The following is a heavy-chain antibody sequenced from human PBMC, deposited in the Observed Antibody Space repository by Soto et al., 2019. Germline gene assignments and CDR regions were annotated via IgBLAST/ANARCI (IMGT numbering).Heavy chain of an antibody. CDR3: ARDGGGMDV. CDR1: GGSISSYY. Sequence: QVQLQESGPGLVKPSETLSLTCTVSGGSISSYYWSWIRQPPGKGLEWIGYIYYRGSTNYNPSLKSRITISVDTSKNQFSLKLSSVTAADTAVYYCARDGGGMDVWGQGTTVTVSS. J-gene: IGHJ6*02. CDR2: IYYRGST. V-gene: IGHV4-59*01.